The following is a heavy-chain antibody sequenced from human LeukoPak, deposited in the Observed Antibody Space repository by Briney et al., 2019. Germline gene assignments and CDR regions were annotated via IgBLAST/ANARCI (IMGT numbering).Heavy chain of an antibody. CDR3: ARGQSPLLEWSYNWFDP. V-gene: IGHV1-46*01. CDR1: GYTFTSYY. Sequence: ASVKVSCKASGYTFTSYYMHWVRLAPGQGLEWMGIINPSGGSTSYAQKFQGRVTMTRDTSTSTVYMELSSLRSEDTAVYYCARGQSPLLEWSYNWFDPWGQGTLVTVSS. D-gene: IGHD3-3*01. CDR2: INPSGGST. J-gene: IGHJ5*02.